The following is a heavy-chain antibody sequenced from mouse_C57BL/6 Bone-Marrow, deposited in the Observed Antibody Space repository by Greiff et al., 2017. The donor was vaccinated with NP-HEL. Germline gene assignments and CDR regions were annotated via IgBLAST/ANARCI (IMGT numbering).Heavy chain of an antibody. Sequence: QVQLQQPGAELVKPGASVKLSCKASGYTFTSYWMHWVKQRPGQGLEWIGMIHPNSGSTNYNEKFKSKATLTVDKSSSTAYMQLSSLTSEDSAVYYCARSHLLWLRRYSDVWGTGTTVTVSS. CDR3: ARSHLLWLRRYSDV. J-gene: IGHJ1*03. D-gene: IGHD2-2*01. V-gene: IGHV1-64*01. CDR2: IHPNSGST. CDR1: GYTFTSYW.